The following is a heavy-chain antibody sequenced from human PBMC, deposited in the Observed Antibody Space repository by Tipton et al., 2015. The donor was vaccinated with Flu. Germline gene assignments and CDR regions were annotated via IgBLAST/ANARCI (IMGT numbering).Heavy chain of an antibody. CDR2: ISTSGST. J-gene: IGHJ3*02. V-gene: IGHV4-4*07. D-gene: IGHD5-12*01. CDR1: GGSISTSY. Sequence: LRLSCTVSGGSISTSYWSWIRQPAGKGLEWIGRISTSGSTNYNASLESRVTLSRDTSKNHISLRLTSATAADTALYYCARDLRGYSGYTGGGAFDMWGRGIMVFVSS. CDR3: ARDLRGYSGYTGGGAFDM.